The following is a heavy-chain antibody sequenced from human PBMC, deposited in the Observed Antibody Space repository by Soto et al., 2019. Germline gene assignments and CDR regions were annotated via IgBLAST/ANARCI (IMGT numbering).Heavy chain of an antibody. CDR1: GFSLNNYG. V-gene: IGHV3-33*01. CDR3: ARDRNFVFDY. CDR2: ISHDGNYK. J-gene: IGHJ4*02. D-gene: IGHD2-21*01. Sequence: QVQLVGSGGGVVQPGRSLRLSCAASGFSLNNYGMHWVRQAPGKGLEWVAVISHDGNYKDYADSVKGRFTMSRDSSKNALYMQMDSLRAEDTAVYYCARDRNFVFDYWGQGTLDAVSS.